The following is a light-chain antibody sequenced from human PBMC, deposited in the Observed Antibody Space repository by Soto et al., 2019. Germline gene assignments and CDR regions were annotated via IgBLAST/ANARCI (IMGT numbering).Light chain of an antibody. CDR1: QSVSDY. J-gene: IGKJ1*01. CDR2: EAS. Sequence: EVVLTQSPATLSLSPGERATLSCRASQSVSDYTAWFQQKPGQPPRLVIYEASNRATGIPDRFSGSGSGTDFTLTISSLDPEDFAVYYCQQRNNWPWTFGQGTRWISN. V-gene: IGKV3-11*01. CDR3: QQRNNWPWT.